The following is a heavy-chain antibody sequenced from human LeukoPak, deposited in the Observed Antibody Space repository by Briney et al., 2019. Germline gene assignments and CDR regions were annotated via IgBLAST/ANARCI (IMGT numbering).Heavy chain of an antibody. CDR2: IIPILGIA. J-gene: IGHJ6*02. CDR3: ARREEKEQWLRTPYYYGMDV. CDR1: GGTFSSYA. Sequence: ASVEVSCKASGGTFSSYAISWVRQAPGQGLEWMGRIIPILGIANYAQKFQGRVTITADKSTSTAYMELSSLRSEDTAVYYCARREEKEQWLRTPYYYGMDVWGQGTTVTVSS. V-gene: IGHV1-69*04. D-gene: IGHD6-19*01.